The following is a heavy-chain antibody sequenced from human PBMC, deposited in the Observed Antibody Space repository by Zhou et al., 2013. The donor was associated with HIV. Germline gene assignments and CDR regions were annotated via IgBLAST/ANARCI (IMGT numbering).Heavy chain of an antibody. CDR1: GYEFRENF. D-gene: IGHD1-26*01. CDR3: TRDWAQTLGPHDAFDF. Sequence: QVRLLQSGTQMRAPGASVTISCGTSGYEFRENFINWVRQAPGKGLEWMGWINPDTGDTHFTQKFQGRVTMTSDMSVNTAFMELSRLTSDDTAVYFCTRDWAQTLGPHDAFDFWGQGTMVTVSS. CDR2: INPDTGDT. V-gene: IGHV1-2*02. J-gene: IGHJ3*01.